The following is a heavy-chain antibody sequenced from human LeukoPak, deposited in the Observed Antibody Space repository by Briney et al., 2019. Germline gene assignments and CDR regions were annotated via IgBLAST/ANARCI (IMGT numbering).Heavy chain of an antibody. CDR1: GDSISSGAYY. CDR3: ARGEGYNCDH. Sequence: SETLSLTCTVSGDSISSGAYYWSWIRQLPGKGLEWIGYIYYSGSTYYNPSLKSRLTISVATSKNQFSLNLTSVTAADTAVYYVARGEGYNCDHGGQEILVTVSS. J-gene: IGHJ5*02. V-gene: IGHV4-31*03. D-gene: IGHD5-24*01. CDR2: IYYSGST.